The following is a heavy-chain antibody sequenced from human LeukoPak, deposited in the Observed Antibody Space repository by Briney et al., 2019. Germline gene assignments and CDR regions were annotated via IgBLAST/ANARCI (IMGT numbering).Heavy chain of an antibody. Sequence: ASVKVSCKGSGYTFSSYAIHWVRQAPGQRLEWMGWINAGNGDTKYSQKFQGRVTISRDTSATTAYMELSSLRSEDTAVYYCARGTGCTGGSCSYYGMDVWGQGTTVTVSS. V-gene: IGHV1-3*01. CDR3: ARGTGCTGGSCSYYGMDV. CDR2: INAGNGDT. J-gene: IGHJ6*02. CDR1: GYTFSSYA. D-gene: IGHD2-15*01.